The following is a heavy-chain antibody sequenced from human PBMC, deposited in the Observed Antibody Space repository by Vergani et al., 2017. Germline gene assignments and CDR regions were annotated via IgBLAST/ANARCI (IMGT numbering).Heavy chain of an antibody. J-gene: IGHJ4*02. D-gene: IGHD3-3*01. CDR1: GFIFSDYN. CDR3: VREETFYDSVSDYLAGYFDH. Sequence: EVQVVQSGGGLVKPGGSLRLSCETSGFIFSDYNLNWVRQAPGSGVEWVASISGRSSYVNYAVSVKGRFTISRDNAKNSLFLQMNSLRAADTAVYYCVREETFYDSVSDYLAGYFDHWGQGALVTVSS. CDR2: ISGRSSYV. V-gene: IGHV3-21*02.